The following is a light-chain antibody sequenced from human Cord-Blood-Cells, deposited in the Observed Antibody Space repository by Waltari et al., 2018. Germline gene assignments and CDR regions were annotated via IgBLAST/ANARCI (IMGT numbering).Light chain of an antibody. Sequence: DIQMTQSPSSLSASVGDRVTITCRASQGISNYLAWYQQQPGKGPKLLSYAASTLQSGVRSRFSGSGSGTDFTLTISSLQPADVATYYCQKYNSAPLTFGGGTKVEIK. CDR2: AAS. CDR1: QGISNY. V-gene: IGKV1-27*01. CDR3: QKYNSAPLT. J-gene: IGKJ4*01.